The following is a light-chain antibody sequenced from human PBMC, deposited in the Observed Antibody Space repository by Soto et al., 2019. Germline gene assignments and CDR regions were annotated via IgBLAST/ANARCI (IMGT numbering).Light chain of an antibody. CDR3: SSYTSSSTSV. CDR1: SSDVGGYNH. J-gene: IGLJ1*01. Sequence: QSVLTQPASVSGPPGQSITISCTGTSSDVGGYNHVSWYQQHPGKAPKLMIYEVSNRPSGVSNRFSGSKSGNTASLTISGLQAEDEADYYCSSYTSSSTSVFGTGTKVTVL. CDR2: EVS. V-gene: IGLV2-14*01.